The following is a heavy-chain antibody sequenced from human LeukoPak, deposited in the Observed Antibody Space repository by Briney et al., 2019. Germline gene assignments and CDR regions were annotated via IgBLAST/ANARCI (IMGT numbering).Heavy chain of an antibody. D-gene: IGHD3-10*01. J-gene: IGHJ4*02. V-gene: IGHV4-34*01. CDR1: GGSFSNYY. Sequence: PSETLSLTCAVYGGSFSNYYWSWIRQPPGKGLEWIGEINHSGSTNYNPSLKSRVTISVDTSKKQFSLKLSSVTAADTAVYYCASRYGSGSDFDYWGQGTLVTVSS. CDR3: ASRYGSGSDFDY. CDR2: INHSGST.